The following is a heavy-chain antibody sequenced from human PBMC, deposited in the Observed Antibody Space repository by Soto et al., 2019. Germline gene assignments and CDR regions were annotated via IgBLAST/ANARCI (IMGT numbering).Heavy chain of an antibody. Sequence: GGSLRLSCAASGFTFSSYAMSWVRQAPGKGLEWVSAISGSGGSTYYADSVKGRFTISRDNSKNTLYLQMNSLRAEDTAVYYCAKAVTGTTRWDAFDIWRQGTMVTVSS. V-gene: IGHV3-23*01. J-gene: IGHJ3*02. CDR2: ISGSGGST. CDR1: GFTFSSYA. CDR3: AKAVTGTTRWDAFDI. D-gene: IGHD1-7*01.